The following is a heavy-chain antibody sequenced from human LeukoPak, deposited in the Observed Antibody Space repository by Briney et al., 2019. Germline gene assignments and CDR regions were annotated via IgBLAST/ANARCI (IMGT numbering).Heavy chain of an antibody. D-gene: IGHD6-13*01. Sequence: SEILSLTCTVSGGSISSYYWSWIRQPPGKGLEWIGYIYYSGSTNYNPSLKSRVTISVDTSKNQFSLKLSSVTAADTAVYYCARDVRGSSWYQYFDYWGQGTLVTVSS. CDR1: GGSISSYY. V-gene: IGHV4-59*01. J-gene: IGHJ4*02. CDR3: ARDVRGSSWYQYFDY. CDR2: IYYSGST.